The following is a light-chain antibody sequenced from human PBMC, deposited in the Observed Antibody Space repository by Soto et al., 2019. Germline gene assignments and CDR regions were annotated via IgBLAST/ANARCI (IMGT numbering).Light chain of an antibody. J-gene: IGKJ1*01. CDR3: QQYGSSPWK. Sequence: EIALTQSQGTVSLSPVEIATLSCIASQSVSSNYLAWYRQKPGQAPRLLIYGASSRATGIPDRFSGSGSGTDFTLTISRLEPEDFAFYYCQQYGSSPWKCGQGNTGAIK. CDR2: GAS. CDR1: QSVSSNY. V-gene: IGKV3-20*01.